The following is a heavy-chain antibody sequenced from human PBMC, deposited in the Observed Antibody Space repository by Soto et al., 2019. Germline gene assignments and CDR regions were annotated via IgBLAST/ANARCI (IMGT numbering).Heavy chain of an antibody. V-gene: IGHV4-39*01. CDR1: GGSISSSSYY. Sequence: PSETLSLTCTVSGGSISSSSYYWGWIRQPPGKGLEWIGSFYYSGSTYYNPSLKSRVTISVDTSKNQFSLKLSSVTAADTAVYYCARRLYYDSSGFEGGGMDVWGQGTTVTVSS. D-gene: IGHD3-22*01. CDR2: FYYSGST. J-gene: IGHJ6*02. CDR3: ARRLYYDSSGFEGGGMDV.